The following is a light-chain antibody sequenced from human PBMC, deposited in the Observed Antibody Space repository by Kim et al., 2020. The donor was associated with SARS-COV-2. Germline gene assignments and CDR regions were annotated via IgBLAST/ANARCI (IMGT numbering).Light chain of an antibody. CDR2: DVS. V-gene: IGLV2-11*01. CDR1: SSDVGGYNY. Sequence: QSALTQPRSVSGSPGQSVTISCTGTSSDVGGYNYVSWYQQHPGKAPKLMIYDVSKRPSGVPDRFSGSKSGNTASLTISGLQAEDEADYYCCSYAGSNRVFGTGTKVTVL. J-gene: IGLJ1*01. CDR3: CSYAGSNRV.